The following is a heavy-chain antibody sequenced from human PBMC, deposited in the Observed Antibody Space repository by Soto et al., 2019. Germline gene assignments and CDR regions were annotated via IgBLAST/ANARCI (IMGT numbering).Heavy chain of an antibody. D-gene: IGHD6-13*01. CDR2: IYYSGST. J-gene: IGHJ4*02. Sequence: SETLSLTCTVSGGSISSGDYYWSCIRQPPGKGLEWIGYIYYSGSTYYNPSLKSRVTISVDTSKNQFSLKLSSVTAADTAVYYCARNLASGYSSSWYSDYWGQGTLVTVSS. CDR3: ARNLASGYSSSWYSDY. V-gene: IGHV4-30-4*01. CDR1: GGSISSGDYY.